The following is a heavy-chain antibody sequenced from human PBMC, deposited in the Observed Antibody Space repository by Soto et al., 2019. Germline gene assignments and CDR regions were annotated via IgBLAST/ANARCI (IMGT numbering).Heavy chain of an antibody. D-gene: IGHD3-9*01. CDR3: ARLSYDILTGLALGWFDP. Sequence: SETLSLTCTVSGGSISSSTYYWGWIRQPPGKGLERIGSIYYSGSTYYNPSLKSRVTISVDTSKNHFSLKLSSVTAADTAVYYCARLSYDILTGLALGWFDPWGQGTLVTVSS. CDR1: GGSISSSTYY. J-gene: IGHJ5*02. V-gene: IGHV4-39*01. CDR2: IYYSGST.